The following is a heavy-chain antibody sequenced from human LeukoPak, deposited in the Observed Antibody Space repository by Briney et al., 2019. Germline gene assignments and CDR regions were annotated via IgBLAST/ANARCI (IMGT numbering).Heavy chain of an antibody. J-gene: IGHJ5*02. V-gene: IGHV3-23*01. D-gene: IGHD3-3*01. CDR1: GFTFSSYA. CDR3: AKDLAGFLEGFDP. Sequence: GGSLRLSCAASGFTFSSYAMSWVRQAPGKGLEWVSAISGSGRSTYYADSVKGRFSISRDNSKNTLYLQVNSLRAEDTALYYCAKDLAGFLEGFDPWGQGTLVTVSS. CDR2: ISGSGRST.